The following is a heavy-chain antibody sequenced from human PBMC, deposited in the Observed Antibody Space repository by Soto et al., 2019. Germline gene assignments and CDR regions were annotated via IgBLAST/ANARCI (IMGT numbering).Heavy chain of an antibody. Sequence: PGGSLSLSCEASGFTFSGFDTHWVRQPTGKGLEWVSTIGTAGDTYYAVSVKGRFTISRDNAKNSLSLQMNSLRAGDRAVYFCARGQEVGAHFFDSWGQGTQVTVS. CDR1: GFTFSGFD. J-gene: IGHJ4*02. CDR2: IGTAGDT. V-gene: IGHV3-13*01. D-gene: IGHD2-15*01. CDR3: ARGQEVGAHFFDS.